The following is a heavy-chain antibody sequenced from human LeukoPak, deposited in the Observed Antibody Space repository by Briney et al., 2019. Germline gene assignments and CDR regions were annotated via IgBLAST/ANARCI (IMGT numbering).Heavy chain of an antibody. CDR1: GFTFSNYW. CDR2: IKQDGSEN. V-gene: IGHV3-7*01. J-gene: IGHJ4*02. D-gene: IGHD6-19*01. CDR3: ATGGGWYFDF. Sequence: GGSLRLSCAASGFTFSNYWMYWVRQAPGKGLEWVASIKQDGSENYYVDSVKGRFTISRDNAKNSLYLQMNSLRVEDTAVYYCATGGGWYFDFWGQGALITASS.